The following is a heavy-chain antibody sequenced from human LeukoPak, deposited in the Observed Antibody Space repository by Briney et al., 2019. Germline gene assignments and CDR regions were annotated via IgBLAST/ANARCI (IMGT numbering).Heavy chain of an antibody. V-gene: IGHV3-23*01. Sequence: GGSLRLSCAASGFTFSSYGMNWVRQAPEKGLEWVSAITGSGGSTFFADSVKGRFTISRDNSKNTLYLQMNSLRAEDTAVYYCARPNRGYCDDTSCSHFDYWGQGTLVTVSS. CDR1: GFTFSSYG. CDR3: ARPNRGYCDDTSCSHFDY. J-gene: IGHJ4*02. D-gene: IGHD2-2*01. CDR2: ITGSGGST.